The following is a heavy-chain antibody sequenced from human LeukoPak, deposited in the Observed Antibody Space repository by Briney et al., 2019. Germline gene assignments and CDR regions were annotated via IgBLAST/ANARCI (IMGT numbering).Heavy chain of an antibody. CDR3: ARAEDGYSYGYSPEGFDY. CDR2: IYSGGST. J-gene: IGHJ4*02. V-gene: IGHV3-66*01. CDR1: GFTVSSNY. D-gene: IGHD5-18*01. Sequence: GGSLRLSCAASGFTVSSNYMSWVRQAPGKGLEWVSVIYSGGSTYYADSVKGRFTISRDNSKNTLYLQMNSLRAEDTAVYYCARAEDGYSYGYSPEGFDYWGQGTLVTVSS.